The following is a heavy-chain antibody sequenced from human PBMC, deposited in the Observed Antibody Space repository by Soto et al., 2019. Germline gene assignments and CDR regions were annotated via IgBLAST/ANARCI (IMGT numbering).Heavy chain of an antibody. Sequence: QVQVQESGPGLVKTSQTLSLTCTVSGDSVSSGGYYWSWIRQHPGKGLEWIGYIYYRGTTYYNPSLKRRVTISLDTSKNQVSLKMNSVTAADTAVYYCAREREILWSGMDAWGQGTTVTVSS. CDR1: GDSVSSGGYY. D-gene: IGHD1-26*01. CDR3: AREREILWSGMDA. J-gene: IGHJ6*02. CDR2: IYYRGTT. V-gene: IGHV4-31*03.